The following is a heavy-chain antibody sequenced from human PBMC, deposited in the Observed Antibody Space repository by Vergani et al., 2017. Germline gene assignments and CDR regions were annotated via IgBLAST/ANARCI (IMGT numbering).Heavy chain of an antibody. V-gene: IGHV4-38-2*01. J-gene: IGHJ4*02. D-gene: IGHD3-16*02. CDR1: GYSISSGYY. Sequence: QVQLQESGPGLVKPSETLSLTCAVSGYSISSGYYWGWIRQPPGKGLEWIGSIYHSGSTYYNPSLKSRVTISVDTSKNQFSLKLSSVTAADPAVYYCARHTFTFGGVIVTYFDYWGQGTLVTVSS. CDR2: IYHSGST. CDR3: ARHTFTFGGVIVTYFDY.